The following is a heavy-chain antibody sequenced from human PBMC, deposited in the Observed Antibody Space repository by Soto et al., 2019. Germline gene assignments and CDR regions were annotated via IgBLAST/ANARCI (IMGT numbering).Heavy chain of an antibody. J-gene: IGHJ6*02. CDR2: IIPILGIA. CDR3: ARAVVVVAATRANYYYYGMDV. V-gene: IGHV1-69*02. D-gene: IGHD2-15*01. Sequence: QVQLVQSGAEVKKPGSSVKVSCKASGGTFSSYTISWVRQAPGQGLEWMGRIIPILGIANYAQKFQGRVTITADKSTSTAYMELSSLRSEDTAVYYCARAVVVVAATRANYYYYGMDVWGQGTTVTVSS. CDR1: GGTFSSYT.